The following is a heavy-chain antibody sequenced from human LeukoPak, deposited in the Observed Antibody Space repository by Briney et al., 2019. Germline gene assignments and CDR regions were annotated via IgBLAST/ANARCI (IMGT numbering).Heavy chain of an antibody. Sequence: GGSLRLSCAASGFTFSSYAMHWVRQAPGKGLEWVAVISYDGSNKYYADSVKGRFTISRDNSKNTLYLQMNSLRAEDTAVYYCARSEYYYDSSGYYLGGMDVWGQGTTVTVSS. J-gene: IGHJ6*02. CDR2: ISYDGSNK. CDR3: ARSEYYYDSSGYYLGGMDV. D-gene: IGHD3-22*01. CDR1: GFTFSSYA. V-gene: IGHV3-30-3*01.